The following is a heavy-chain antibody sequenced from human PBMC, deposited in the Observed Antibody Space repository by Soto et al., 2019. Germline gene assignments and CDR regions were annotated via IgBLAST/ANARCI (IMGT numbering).Heavy chain of an antibody. D-gene: IGHD3-22*01. CDR1: GGSISSYY. CDR2: IYHSGST. V-gene: IGHV4-59*12. J-gene: IGHJ4*02. CDR3: AREGHDSSGYPYFDY. Sequence: SETLSLTCTVSGGSISSYYWSWIRQPPGKGLEWIGYIYHSGSTYYNPSLKSRVTISVDRSKNQFSLKLSSVTAADTAVYYCAREGHDSSGYPYFDYWGQGTLVTVSS.